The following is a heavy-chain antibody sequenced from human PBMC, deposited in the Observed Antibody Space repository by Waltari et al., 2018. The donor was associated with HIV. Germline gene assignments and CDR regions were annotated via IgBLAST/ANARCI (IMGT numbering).Heavy chain of an antibody. CDR2: IKQDGREK. CDR1: GFIFSNYW. Sequence: EVQFVESGGGLVQPGGSLRLSFVGSGFIFSNYWLTWVRQAPGKGLEWVSNIKQDGREKNYVDSVAGRFSISRDNANNSLYLQLNSLRDEDTAVYYCARVYSSTTGRALDYWGQGALVTVSS. CDR3: ARVYSSTTGRALDY. V-gene: IGHV3-7*01. J-gene: IGHJ4*02. D-gene: IGHD2-2*01.